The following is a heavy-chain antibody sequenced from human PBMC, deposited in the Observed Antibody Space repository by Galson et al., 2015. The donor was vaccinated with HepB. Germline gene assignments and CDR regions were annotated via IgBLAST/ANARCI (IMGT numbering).Heavy chain of an antibody. D-gene: IGHD5-18*01. CDR1: GGSISSGSYY. Sequence: TLSLTCTVSGGSISSGSYYWSWIRQPAGKGLEWIGRIYTSGSTNYNPSLKSRVTISVDTSKNQFSLKLSSVTAADTAVYYCARGFRWGYSYGDSLVDYWGQGTLVTVSS. V-gene: IGHV4-61*02. CDR3: ARGFRWGYSYGDSLVDY. J-gene: IGHJ4*02. CDR2: IYTSGST.